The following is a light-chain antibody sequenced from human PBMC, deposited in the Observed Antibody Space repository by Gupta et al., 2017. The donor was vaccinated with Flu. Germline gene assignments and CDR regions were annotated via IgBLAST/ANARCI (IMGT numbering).Light chain of an antibody. V-gene: IGLV1-44*01. CDR3: AQWDDILDGPV. J-gene: IGLJ2*01. Sequence: RSHGGTVTVSWYHQFPGAAPRVVIYQNDQRPSGAPARFSGTKSGASASLFIDGLQSKDEGIYYCAQWDDILDGPVFGGGTRLTVL. CDR1: RSHGGTVT. CDR2: QND.